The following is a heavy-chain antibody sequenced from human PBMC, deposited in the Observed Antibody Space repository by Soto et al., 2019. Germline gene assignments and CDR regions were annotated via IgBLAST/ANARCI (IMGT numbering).Heavy chain of an antibody. Sequence: GGSLRLSCAASGFTFSSYAMSWVRQAPGKGLEWVSAISGSGGSTYYADSVKGRFTISRDNSKNTLYLQMNSLRAEDTAVYYCAPDPGKQLGPWGYWGQGTLVTVSS. CDR2: ISGSGGST. V-gene: IGHV3-23*01. CDR1: GFTFSSYA. J-gene: IGHJ4*02. CDR3: APDPGKQLGPWGY. D-gene: IGHD6-6*01.